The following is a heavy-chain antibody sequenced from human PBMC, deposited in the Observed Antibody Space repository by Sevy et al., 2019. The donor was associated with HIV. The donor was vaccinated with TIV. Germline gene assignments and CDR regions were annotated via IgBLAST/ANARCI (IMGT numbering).Heavy chain of an antibody. J-gene: IGHJ5*02. CDR2: FDPQDGET. D-gene: IGHD2-15*01. V-gene: IGHV1-24*01. CDR1: GYTLTKLS. Sequence: ASVKVSCKVSGYTLTKLSMHWVRQAPGKGLEWMGDFDPQDGETIYAERFKGRLTMTVDTSTDTAYMELSSLTSEDTAVYYCATVGLRYYSGASSYQGDWFDPWGQGTLVTVSS. CDR3: ATVGLRYYSGASSYQGDWFDP.